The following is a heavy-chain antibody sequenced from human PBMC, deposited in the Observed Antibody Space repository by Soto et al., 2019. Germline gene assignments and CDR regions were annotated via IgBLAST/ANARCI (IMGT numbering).Heavy chain of an antibody. CDR3: ASNPLHRGRSNYDWFDP. V-gene: IGHV1-46*01. CDR1: GYTFTSYY. CDR2: INPSGGST. Sequence: QVQLVQSGAEVKKPGASVKVSCKASGYTFTSYYMHWVRQAPGQGLEWMGIINPSGGSTSYAQKFQGRVTMTRDTSTSTVYMELSSLRSEDTAVYYCASNPLHRGRSNYDWFDPWGQGTLVTVSS. J-gene: IGHJ5*02. D-gene: IGHD4-4*01.